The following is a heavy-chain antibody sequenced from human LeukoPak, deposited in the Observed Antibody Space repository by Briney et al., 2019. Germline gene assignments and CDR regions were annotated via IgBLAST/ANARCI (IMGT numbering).Heavy chain of an antibody. V-gene: IGHV4-31*03. CDR3: ARDFLRTASPDAFDV. Sequence: SETLSLTCTVSGDSISSDGYSWTWIRQPPGAGMECIGHISYSGNSYYNPSLKSRLTISADASKDQFSLNLTSVTAADTAVYYCARDFLRTASPDAFDVWGQGTMVTVSS. CDR1: GDSISSDGYS. J-gene: IGHJ3*01. CDR2: ISYSGNS. D-gene: IGHD2-21*02.